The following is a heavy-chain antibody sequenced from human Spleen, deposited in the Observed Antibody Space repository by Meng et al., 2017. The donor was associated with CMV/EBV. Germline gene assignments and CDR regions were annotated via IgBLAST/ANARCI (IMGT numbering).Heavy chain of an antibody. CDR3: ARGSPYSPPFDY. D-gene: IGHD3-16*01. CDR2: INPNSGGT. Sequence: ASVKVSCKASGGTFSRYGISWVRQAPGQGLEWMGWINPNSGGTNYAQKFQGRVTVTRDTSISTAYMELSRLRSDDTALYYCARGSPYSPPFDYWGQGTLVTVSS. J-gene: IGHJ4*02. V-gene: IGHV1-2*02. CDR1: GGTFSRYG.